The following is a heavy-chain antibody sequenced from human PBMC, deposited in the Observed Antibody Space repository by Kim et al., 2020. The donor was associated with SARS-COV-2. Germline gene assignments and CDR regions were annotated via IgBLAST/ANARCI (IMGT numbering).Heavy chain of an antibody. D-gene: IGHD3-22*01. CDR1: GFTFSSYA. V-gene: IGHV3-23*01. Sequence: GGSLRLSCAASGFTFSSYAMSWVRQAPGKGLEWVSAISGSGGSTYYADSVKGRFTISRDNSKNTLYLQMNSLRAEDTAVYYCAKAIYYDSSGYEGMDGYDAFDIWGQGTMVTVSS. CDR2: ISGSGGST. CDR3: AKAIYYDSSGYEGMDGYDAFDI. J-gene: IGHJ3*02.